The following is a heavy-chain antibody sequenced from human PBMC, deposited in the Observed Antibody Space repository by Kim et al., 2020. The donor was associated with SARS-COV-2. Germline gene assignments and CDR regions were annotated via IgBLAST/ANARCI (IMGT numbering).Heavy chain of an antibody. J-gene: IGHJ6*02. Sequence: GGSLRLSCAASGFTFDDYAMHWVRQAPGKGLEWVSGISWNSGSIGYADSVKGRFTISRDNAKNSLYLQMNSLRAEDTALYYCAKDLGSTMVRGVRAHTYYYGMDVWGQGTTVTVSS. CDR3: AKDLGSTMVRGVRAHTYYYGMDV. V-gene: IGHV3-9*01. CDR2: ISWNSGSI. CDR1: GFTFDDYA. D-gene: IGHD3-10*01.